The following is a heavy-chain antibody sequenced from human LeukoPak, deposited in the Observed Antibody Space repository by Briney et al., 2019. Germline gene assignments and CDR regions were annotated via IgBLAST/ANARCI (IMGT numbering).Heavy chain of an antibody. CDR1: GFTSSRSW. CDR3: GKHGYYYAMDV. J-gene: IGHJ6*02. Sequence: PGGSLRLSCEASGFTSSRSWMSWVRQAPGKGLEWVAKIIQDGSEKYYVDSVKGRFTISSDNAKKSLYLQMNTLRAEDTAVYYCGKHGYYYAMDVWGQGTTVTVSS. CDR2: IIQDGSEK. V-gene: IGHV3-7*05.